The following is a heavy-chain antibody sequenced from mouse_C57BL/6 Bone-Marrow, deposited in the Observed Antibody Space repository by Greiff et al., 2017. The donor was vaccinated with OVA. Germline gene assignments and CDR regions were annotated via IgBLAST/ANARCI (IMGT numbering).Heavy chain of an antibody. CDR2: IYPGSGNT. D-gene: IGHD1-1*01. Sequence: VQLVESGAELVRPGASVKLSCKASGYTFTDYYINWVKQRPGQGLEWIARIYPGSGNTYYNEKFKGKATLTAEKSSSTAYMQLSSLTSEDSAVYFCARRGGSRAMDYWGQGTSVTVSS. CDR3: ARRGGSRAMDY. J-gene: IGHJ4*01. V-gene: IGHV1-76*01. CDR1: GYTFTDYY.